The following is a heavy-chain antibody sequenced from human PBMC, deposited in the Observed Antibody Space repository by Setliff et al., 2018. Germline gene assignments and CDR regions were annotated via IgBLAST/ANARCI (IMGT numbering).Heavy chain of an antibody. CDR2: IYSSGST. CDR3: ARESRYYYDNLGTLDY. Sequence: SETLSLTCTVSGGSISSGDYYWSWIRQPPGKGLEWIGYIYSSGSTYYNPSLKSRVSISVDTSKNQFSLQLSPVTAADTAVYYCARESRYYYDNLGTLDYWGQGTLVTVSS. J-gene: IGHJ4*02. D-gene: IGHD3-22*01. V-gene: IGHV4-30-4*02. CDR1: GGSISSGDYY.